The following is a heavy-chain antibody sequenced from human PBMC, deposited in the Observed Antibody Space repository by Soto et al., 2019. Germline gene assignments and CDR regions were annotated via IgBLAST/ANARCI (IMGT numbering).Heavy chain of an antibody. CDR2: IYTSGST. Sequence: PSETLSLTCTVSGGSISSYYCSWIRQPAGKGLEWIGRIYTSGSTNYNPSLKSRVTMSVDTSKNQFSLKLSSVTAADTAVYYCARDSLMVVAATFGSYYYGMDVWGQGTTVTVSS. D-gene: IGHD2-15*01. J-gene: IGHJ6*02. V-gene: IGHV4-4*07. CDR3: ARDSLMVVAATFGSYYYGMDV. CDR1: GGSISSYY.